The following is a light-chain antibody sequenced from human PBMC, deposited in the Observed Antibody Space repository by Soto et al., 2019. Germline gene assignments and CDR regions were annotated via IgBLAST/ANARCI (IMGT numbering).Light chain of an antibody. J-gene: IGLJ2*01. Sequence: QSALTQPPSASGSPGQSVTISYTGTSSDVGGYNYVSWYQQHPGKAPKLMIYEVNKRPSGVPDRFSGSKSVNTASLTVSGLQAEDEADYYCSAHAGSNLVVFGGGTKLTVL. CDR2: EVN. CDR1: SSDVGGYNY. V-gene: IGLV2-8*01. CDR3: SAHAGSNLVV.